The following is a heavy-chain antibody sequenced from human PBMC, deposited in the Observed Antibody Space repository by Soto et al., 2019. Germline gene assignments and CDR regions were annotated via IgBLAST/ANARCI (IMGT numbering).Heavy chain of an antibody. J-gene: IGHJ6*02. V-gene: IGHV1-69*13. CDR3: FSRPPQGYYSYDGMDV. CDR1: GGTFSSYA. Sequence: SVKVSCKASGGTFSSYAISWVRQAPGQGLEWMGGIIPIFGTANYAQKFQGRVTITADESTSTAYMELSSLRSEDTAVHYCFSRPPQGYYSYDGMDVWGQGTTVTVSS. D-gene: IGHD3-3*02. CDR2: IIPIFGTA.